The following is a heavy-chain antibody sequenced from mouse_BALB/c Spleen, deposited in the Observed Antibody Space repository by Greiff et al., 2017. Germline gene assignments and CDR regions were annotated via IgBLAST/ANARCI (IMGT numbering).Heavy chain of an antibody. D-gene: IGHD2-14*01. CDR2: INSNGGST. J-gene: IGHJ4*01. CDR1: GFTFSSYG. Sequence: EVKLMESGGGLVQPGGSLKLSCAASGFTFSSYGMSWVRQTPDKRLELVATINSNGGSTYYPDSVKGRFTISRDNAKNTLYLQMSSLKSEDTAMYYCARDFRYARDAMDYWGQGTSVTVSS. V-gene: IGHV5-6-3*01. CDR3: ARDFRYARDAMDY.